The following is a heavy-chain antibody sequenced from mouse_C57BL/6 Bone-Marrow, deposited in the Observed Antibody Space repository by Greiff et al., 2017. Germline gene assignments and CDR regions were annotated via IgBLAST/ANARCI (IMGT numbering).Heavy chain of an antibody. D-gene: IGHD1-1*01. V-gene: IGHV5-9-1*02. CDR1: GFTFSSYA. Sequence: EVMLVESGAGLVKPGGSLKLSCAASGFTFSSYAMSWVRQTPEQRLEWVAYISSGGDYIYYADTVKGRFTISRDNARNTPYLQMSRLKYEDTAMYYCTREDYCSTYWYVDVWGTGTTVTVSS. CDR3: TREDYCSTYWYVDV. J-gene: IGHJ1*03. CDR2: ISSGGDYI.